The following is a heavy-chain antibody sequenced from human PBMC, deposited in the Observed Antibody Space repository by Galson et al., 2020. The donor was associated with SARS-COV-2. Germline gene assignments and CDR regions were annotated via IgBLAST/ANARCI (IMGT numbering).Heavy chain of an antibody. CDR1: GGSISSSNYH. D-gene: IGHD3-9*01. CDR2: ISYTESN. J-gene: IGHJ4*02. Sequence: SETLSLTCTVSGGSISSSNYHWGWVRQPPGEGLEWIGSISYTESNYYNPSLTSRVTMSVDTSRNQFSLKLSSVTAADTAVYYCARQILTGYYSFYYFDFWGQGTLVTVSS. CDR3: ARQILTGYYSFYYFDF. V-gene: IGHV4-39*01.